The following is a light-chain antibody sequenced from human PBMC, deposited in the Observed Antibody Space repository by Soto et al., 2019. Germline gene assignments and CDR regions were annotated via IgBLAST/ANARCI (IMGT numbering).Light chain of an antibody. J-gene: IGLJ1*01. V-gene: IGLV7-46*01. Sequence: QAVVTQETSLTVSPGGTVTLTCGSSTGPVTNGHFPYWFQQKPGQAPRPLIYDTDTKHSWTPARFSGSLLGDKAALTLSGAQPEDEADYYCLLSYTGRLYVFGPGTKLTVL. CDR2: DTD. CDR3: LLSYTGRLYV. CDR1: TGPVTNGHF.